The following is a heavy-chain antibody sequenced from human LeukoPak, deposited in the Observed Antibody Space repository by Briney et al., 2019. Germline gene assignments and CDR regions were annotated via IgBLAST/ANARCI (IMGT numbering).Heavy chain of an antibody. D-gene: IGHD5-18*01. CDR2: IIPIFRTA. J-gene: IGHJ4*02. CDR1: GGTFSSSV. V-gene: IGHV1-69*13. Sequence: SVKVSCKASGGTFSSSVISWVRQAPGQGLEWMGGIIPIFRTANYAQKFQGRVTITADESTNTAYMELSSLRSEDTAVYYCARDPGGYSYGPYFDYWGQGTLVTVSS. CDR3: ARDPGGYSYGPYFDY.